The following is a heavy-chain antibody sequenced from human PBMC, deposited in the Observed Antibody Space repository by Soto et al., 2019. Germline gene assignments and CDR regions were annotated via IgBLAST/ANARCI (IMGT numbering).Heavy chain of an antibody. Sequence: ASVKVSCKASGYTFTSDYMHWVRQAPGQGLEWMGWINPNSGGTNYAQKFQGRVTMTRDTSISTAYMELNSLRAEDTAVYYCAKDRDKYSGSYGAGLHYWGQGTLVTVSS. CDR3: AKDRDKYSGSYGAGLHY. CDR2: INPNSGGT. CDR1: GYTFTSDY. V-gene: IGHV1-2*02. D-gene: IGHD1-26*01. J-gene: IGHJ4*02.